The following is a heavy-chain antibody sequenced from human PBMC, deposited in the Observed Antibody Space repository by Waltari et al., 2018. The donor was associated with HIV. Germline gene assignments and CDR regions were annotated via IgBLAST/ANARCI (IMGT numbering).Heavy chain of an antibody. J-gene: IGHJ5*02. CDR2: FDPEGGET. V-gene: IGHV1-24*01. CDR3: ATTSNTLP. Sequence: QVQLVQSVAEVKKPGASVKVSCKVSGYTLTELSMHWVRQAPGKGLVWRGGFDPEGGETIYDRKFQARVTMTEDTTTDTTYMELCSLRSEDTAVYYCATTSNTLPWGQGTLVTVSS. CDR1: GYTLTELS.